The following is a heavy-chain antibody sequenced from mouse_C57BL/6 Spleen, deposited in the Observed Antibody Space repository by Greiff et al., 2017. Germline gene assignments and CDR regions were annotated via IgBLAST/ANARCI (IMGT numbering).Heavy chain of an antibody. V-gene: IGHV10-1*01. CDR2: IRSKSNNYAT. D-gene: IGHD1-3*01. CDR3: VRQGRESWYFDV. CDR1: GFSFNTYA. J-gene: IGHJ1*03. Sequence: EVQLVESGGGLVQPKGSLKLSCAASGFSFNTYAMNWVRQAPGKGLEWVARIRSKSNNYATYYADSVKDRFTISRDDSESMLYLQMNNLKTEDTAMYYCVRQGRESWYFDVWGTGTTVTVSS.